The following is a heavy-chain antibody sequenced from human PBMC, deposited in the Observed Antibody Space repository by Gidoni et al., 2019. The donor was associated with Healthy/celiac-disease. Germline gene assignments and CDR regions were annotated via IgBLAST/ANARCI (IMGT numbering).Heavy chain of an antibody. J-gene: IGHJ4*02. CDR2: INHSGST. D-gene: IGHD3-3*01. Sequence: QVQLPQWGAGLSKPSETLSLTCAVYGGSFSGYYWSWIRQPPGKGLEWIGEINHSGSTNYNPSLKSRITISVDTSKNQFSLKLSSVTAADTAVYYCARRVYDFWSGYYLDYWGQGTLVTVSS. CDR3: ARRVYDFWSGYYLDY. CDR1: GGSFSGYY. V-gene: IGHV4-34*01.